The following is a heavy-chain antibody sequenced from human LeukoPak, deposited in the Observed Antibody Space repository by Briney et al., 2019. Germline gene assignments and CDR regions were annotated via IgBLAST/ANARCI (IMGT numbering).Heavy chain of an antibody. Sequence: PGGSLRLSCAASGFTFSIYAMSWVRQAPGKGLEWVSAISGTGGSTYYADSVKGRFTISRDNSKNMLYLQINSLRAEDTAVYYCAKEFDFWSGYLVDYWGQGTLVTVSS. J-gene: IGHJ4*02. CDR1: GFTFSIYA. CDR2: ISGTGGST. CDR3: AKEFDFWSGYLVDY. V-gene: IGHV3-23*01. D-gene: IGHD3-3*01.